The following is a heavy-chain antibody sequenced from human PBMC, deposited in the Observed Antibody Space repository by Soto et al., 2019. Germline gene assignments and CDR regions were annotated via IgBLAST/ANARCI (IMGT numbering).Heavy chain of an antibody. D-gene: IGHD4-17*01. Sequence: PAMTMSLNRSGRSAATGRHKCYWTWTRQNPVKGLEWIGHIYYTGTTHYNPSVTSRVIVLLDKSKDQFSLTLTSVTAADTGVYYCASFFNDTATTEIYTCGQH. V-gene: IGHV4-30-4*01. CDR2: IYYTGTT. CDR1: SAATGRHKCY. J-gene: IGHJ1*01. CDR3: ASFFNDTATTEIYTCGQH.